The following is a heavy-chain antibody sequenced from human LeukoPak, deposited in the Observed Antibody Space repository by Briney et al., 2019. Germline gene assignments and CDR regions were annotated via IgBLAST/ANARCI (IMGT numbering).Heavy chain of an antibody. Sequence: RTSETLSLTCTVSGGSISSYYWSWIRQPPGKGLEWIGYIYYSGSTNYNPSLKSRVTISVDTSKNQFSLKLSSVTAADTAVYYCASTFKNYYYYYMDVWGKGTTVTVSS. CDR3: ASTFKNYYYYYMDV. CDR2: IYYSGST. V-gene: IGHV4-59*01. J-gene: IGHJ6*03. CDR1: GGSISSYY.